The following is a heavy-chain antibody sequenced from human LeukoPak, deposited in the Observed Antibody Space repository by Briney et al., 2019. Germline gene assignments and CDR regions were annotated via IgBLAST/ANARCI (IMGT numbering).Heavy chain of an antibody. D-gene: IGHD4-17*01. CDR2: IMPLFGTA. J-gene: IGHJ5*02. CDR3: ARDVHGDYGSGWFDP. CDR1: GGTFNNSA. V-gene: IGHV1-69*05. Sequence: AASVKVSCKTSGGTFNNSAISWVRQAPGQGLEWLGGIMPLFGTAGYAQKFQGRVTITKDESTRTVYLELTSLTSDDTAVYYCARDVHGDYGSGWFDPWGQGTLVSASS.